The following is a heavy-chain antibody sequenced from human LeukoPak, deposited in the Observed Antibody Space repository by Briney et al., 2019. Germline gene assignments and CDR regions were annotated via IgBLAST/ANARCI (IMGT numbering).Heavy chain of an antibody. V-gene: IGHV1-18*04. D-gene: IGHD3-16*02. CDR3: ARDQYDYVWGSYRPYFDY. J-gene: IGHJ4*02. Sequence: GASVKVSCKAVGYTFTSYGISWVRQAPGQGLEWMGSISPYNGHTNYAERLQGRIIMTTDTSTRTAYMELRVLRPDDTAVFYCARDQYDYVWGSYRPYFDYWGQGTLVTVSS. CDR2: ISPYNGHT. CDR1: GYTFTSYG.